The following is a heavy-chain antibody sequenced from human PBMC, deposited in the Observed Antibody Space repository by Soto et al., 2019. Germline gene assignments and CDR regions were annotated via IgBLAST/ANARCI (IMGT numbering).Heavy chain of an antibody. CDR2: IYYSGST. J-gene: IGHJ3*02. CDR3: ARTHWDDRGAFDI. CDR1: GGSISSGDYY. V-gene: IGHV4-30-4*01. Sequence: KPSETLSLTCTVSGGSISSGDYYWSWIRQPPGKGLEWIGYIYYSGSTYYNPSLKSRVTISVDTSKNQFSLKLSSVTAADTAVYYCARTHWDDRGAFDIWGQGTMVTVSS. D-gene: IGHD1-26*01.